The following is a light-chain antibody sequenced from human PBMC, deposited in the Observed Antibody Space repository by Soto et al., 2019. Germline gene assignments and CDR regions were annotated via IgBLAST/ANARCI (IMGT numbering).Light chain of an antibody. Sequence: QAVVTQEASLSVSPGTTVTLTCGLSSGSVSANYYPSWYQQTPGQAPRTLIYNTNTRSSGVPDRFSGSILGNKAALTITGAQADDESDYYCVLCMGSGIWVFGGGTKLTVL. CDR1: SGSVSANYY. V-gene: IGLV8-61*01. J-gene: IGLJ3*02. CDR3: VLCMGSGIWV. CDR2: NTN.